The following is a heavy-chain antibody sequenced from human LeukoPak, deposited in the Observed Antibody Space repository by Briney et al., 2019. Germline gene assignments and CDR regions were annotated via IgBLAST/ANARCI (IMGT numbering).Heavy chain of an antibody. CDR1: GYTFTNYY. Sequence: GASVKVSCKASGYTFTNYYMHWVRQAPGQGLEWMGIINPSGGNTRYAQKFQGRLTMTRDTSTTTVYMELSSLRSEDTAVYYCARVRFSSGWYIAFDIWGQGTMVTVSS. CDR2: INPSGGNT. V-gene: IGHV1-46*01. D-gene: IGHD6-19*01. CDR3: ARVRFSSGWYIAFDI. J-gene: IGHJ3*02.